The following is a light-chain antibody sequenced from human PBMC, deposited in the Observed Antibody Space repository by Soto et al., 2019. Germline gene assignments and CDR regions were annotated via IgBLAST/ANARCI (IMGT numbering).Light chain of an antibody. Sequence: ETVLTQSPGTLSLSPGERATLSCRASQSVSSSYLAWYQQKPGQAPRLLIYGASSRATGIPDRFSGSGSGTDFTLIISRLEPEDFAVYYCQQYGSSPRTFGQGTKVDIK. CDR3: QQYGSSPRT. CDR1: QSVSSSY. V-gene: IGKV3-20*01. J-gene: IGKJ1*01. CDR2: GAS.